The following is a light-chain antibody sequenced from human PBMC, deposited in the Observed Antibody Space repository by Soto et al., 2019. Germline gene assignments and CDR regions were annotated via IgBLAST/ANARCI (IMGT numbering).Light chain of an antibody. V-gene: IGLV2-14*01. CDR2: EVT. CDR1: SGDIGGYNY. CDR3: AAWDDSLSGWV. J-gene: IGLJ3*02. Sequence: QSALTQPASVSGSPGQSITISCTGTSGDIGGYNYVSWYQQHPGKAPKLLISEVTNRPSGVSNRFSGSKSGNTASLTISGLQAEDEADYYCAAWDDSLSGWVFGGGTKLTVL.